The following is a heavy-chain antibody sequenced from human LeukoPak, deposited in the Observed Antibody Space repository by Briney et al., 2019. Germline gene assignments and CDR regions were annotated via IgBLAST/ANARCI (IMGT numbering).Heavy chain of an antibody. V-gene: IGHV5-51*01. CDR1: GYSFTSYW. D-gene: IGHD3-10*01. CDR2: IYPGDSDT. CDR3: ARRIKGSGSYYTYYYYGMDV. J-gene: IGHJ6*02. Sequence: GESLKISCKGSGYSFTSYWIGWVRPMPGKGLEWMGIIYPGDSDTRDSPSFQSQVTISDAKSISTAYLQWSTLKASDTAMYYCARRIKGSGSYYTYYYYGMDVWGQGTTVTVSS.